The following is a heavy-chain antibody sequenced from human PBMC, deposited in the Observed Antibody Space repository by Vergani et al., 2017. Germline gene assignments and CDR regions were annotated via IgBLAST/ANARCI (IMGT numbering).Heavy chain of an antibody. Sequence: QVQLQQWGAGLLKPSETLSLTCAVYGGSFSGYYWSWIRQPPGKGLEWIGEINHSGSTNYNPSLKSRVTISVDTSKNQFSLKLSSVTAADTAVYYCASHIXVVPAAYWADAFDIWGQGTMVTVSS. J-gene: IGHJ3*02. CDR2: INHSGST. V-gene: IGHV4-34*01. CDR3: ASHIXVVPAAYWADAFDI. CDR1: GGSFSGYY. D-gene: IGHD2-2*01.